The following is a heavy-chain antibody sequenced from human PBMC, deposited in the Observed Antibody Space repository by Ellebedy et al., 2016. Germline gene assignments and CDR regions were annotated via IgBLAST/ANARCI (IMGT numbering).Heavy chain of an antibody. Sequence: SETLSLXXTVSGGSINSGAYYWSWIRQPAGKGLEWIGRILTTGNTIYNPSLKSRVTISVDTSENQFSLNLTSVTAADTAVYYCARRVGATPPDFWGQGTLVTVSS. CDR2: ILTTGNT. CDR1: GGSINSGAYY. J-gene: IGHJ4*02. D-gene: IGHD1-26*01. CDR3: ARRVGATPPDF. V-gene: IGHV4-61*02.